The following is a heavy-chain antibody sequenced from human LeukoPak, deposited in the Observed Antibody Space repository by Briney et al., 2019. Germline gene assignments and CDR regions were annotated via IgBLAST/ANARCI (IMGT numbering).Heavy chain of an antibody. CDR3: ARTPLYYDILTGYYGGAFDI. V-gene: IGHV1-2*02. J-gene: IGHJ3*02. CDR1: GYTFTGYY. Sequence: ASVKVSCKASGYTFTGYYMHWVRQAPGQGLEWMGWINPNSGGTNYAQKFQGRVTMTRNTSISTAYMELSSLRSEDTAVYYCARTPLYYDILTGYYGGAFDIWGQGSMVTVSS. CDR2: INPNSGGT. D-gene: IGHD3-9*01.